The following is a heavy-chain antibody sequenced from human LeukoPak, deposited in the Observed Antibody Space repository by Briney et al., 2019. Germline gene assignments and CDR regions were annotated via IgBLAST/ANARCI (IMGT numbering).Heavy chain of an antibody. V-gene: IGHV3-33*01. CDR3: ARGGGPSD. CDR2: IWFDGSNN. CDR1: GFTFSSYG. Sequence: GGSLRLSCAASGFTFSSYGMHWVRQAPGKGLEWVAVIWFDGSNNYYADSVKGRFTISRDNAKNTLYLQMNSLRAEDTAVYYCARGGGPSDWGQGTLVTVSS. D-gene: IGHD6-25*01. J-gene: IGHJ4*02.